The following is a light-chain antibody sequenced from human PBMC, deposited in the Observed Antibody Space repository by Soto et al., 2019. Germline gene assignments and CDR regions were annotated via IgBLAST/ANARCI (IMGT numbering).Light chain of an antibody. Sequence: EIVLTQSPGTLSLSPGERATLSCRASQSVSSSYLAWYQQKPGQAPRLLIYSASSRATGIPDRFSGSGSGIDFTLTISRLDSDDFAVYYCQQYGSSPRTFGQGTKVEIK. CDR3: QQYGSSPRT. CDR2: SAS. V-gene: IGKV3-20*01. CDR1: QSVSSSY. J-gene: IGKJ1*01.